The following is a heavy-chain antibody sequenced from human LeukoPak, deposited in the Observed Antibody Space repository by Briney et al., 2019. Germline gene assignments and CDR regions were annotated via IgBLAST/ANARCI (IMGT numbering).Heavy chain of an antibody. J-gene: IGHJ4*02. V-gene: IGHV4-38-2*01. CDR1: GYSISSGYY. CDR3: ARVDGWGVVGTTGRFDY. CDR2: ISQSGST. Sequence: SETLSLTCAVSGYSISSGYYWGWIRQPPGKGLEWIVSISQSGSTYYNPSLKGRVIISLDTSKNQFSLKLSSVTATDTAVYYCARVDGWGVVGTTGRFDYWGQGTLVTVSS. D-gene: IGHD3-10*01.